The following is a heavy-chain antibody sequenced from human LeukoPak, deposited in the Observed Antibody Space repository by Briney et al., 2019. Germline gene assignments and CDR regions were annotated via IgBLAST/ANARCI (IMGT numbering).Heavy chain of an antibody. V-gene: IGHV4-39*01. CDR3: ARPATPGVFYYYMDV. CDR1: GGSISSSSYY. Sequence: PSETLSLTCTVSGGSISSSSYYWGWTRQPPGKGLEWIGSIYYSGSTYYNPSLKSRVTISVDTSKNQFSLKLSSVTAADTAVYYCARPATPGVFYYYMDVWGKGTTVTVPS. CDR2: IYYSGST. J-gene: IGHJ6*03. D-gene: IGHD6-13*01.